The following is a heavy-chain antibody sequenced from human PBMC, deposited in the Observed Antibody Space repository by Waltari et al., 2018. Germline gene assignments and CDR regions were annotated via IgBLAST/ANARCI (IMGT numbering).Heavy chain of an antibody. CDR2: IYSSGST. V-gene: IGHV4-59*13. J-gene: IGHJ4*02. Sequence: QVQLQESGPGLVKPSETLSLTCTVSGGSISSYYWSWIRQPPGKGRGWIGYIYSSGSTNYNPTLKSRVIISVDTSKNQFSLKVRSMTAADTAVYYCARDRGYQDYWGQGTLVTVSS. D-gene: IGHD3-10*01. CDR1: GGSISSYY. CDR3: ARDRGYQDY.